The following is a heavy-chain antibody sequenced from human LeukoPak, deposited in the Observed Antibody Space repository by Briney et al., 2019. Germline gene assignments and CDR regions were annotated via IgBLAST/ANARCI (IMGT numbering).Heavy chain of an antibody. V-gene: IGHV3-48*03. D-gene: IGHD3-10*02. J-gene: IGHJ6*04. Sequence: GGSLRLSCAASGFTFSSYEMNWVRQAPGKELEWVSYISSSGSTVYYADSVKGRFTISRDNAKNSLYLQMNSLRAEDTAVYYCAELGITMIGGVWGKGTTVTISS. CDR1: GFTFSSYE. CDR2: ISSSGSTV. CDR3: AELGITMIGGV.